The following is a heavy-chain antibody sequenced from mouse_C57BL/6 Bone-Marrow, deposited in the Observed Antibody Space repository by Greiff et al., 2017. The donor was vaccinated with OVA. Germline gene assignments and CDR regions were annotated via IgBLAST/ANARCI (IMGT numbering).Heavy chain of an antibody. CDR1: GYTFTSYG. V-gene: IGHV1-81*01. Sequence: QVQLQQSGAELARPGASVKLSCKASGYTFTSYGISWVKQRTGQGLEWIGKIYPRSGNTYYTEKFKGKATLSADKSSSTAYLELRSLTSEDSAVYFCAGSPYWEKDDWGKGTTLTVSS. D-gene: IGHD4-1*01. CDR3: AGSPYWEKDD. J-gene: IGHJ2*01. CDR2: IYPRSGNT.